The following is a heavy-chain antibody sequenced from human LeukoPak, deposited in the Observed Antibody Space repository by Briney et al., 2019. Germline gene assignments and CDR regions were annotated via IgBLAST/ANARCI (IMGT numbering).Heavy chain of an antibody. CDR3: ARLSGHSYGYADY. J-gene: IGHJ4*02. Sequence: PSETLSLTCTVSGGSISSYYWSWIRQPPGKGLEWIGYIYYSGSTNYNPSLKSRVTISVDTSKNQFSLKLSSVTAADTAVYYCARLSGHSYGYADYWGQGTLVTVSS. CDR1: GGSISSYY. V-gene: IGHV4-59*01. D-gene: IGHD5-18*01. CDR2: IYYSGST.